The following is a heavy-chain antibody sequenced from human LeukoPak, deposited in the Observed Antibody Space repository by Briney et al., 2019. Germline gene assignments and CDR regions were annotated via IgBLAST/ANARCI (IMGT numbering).Heavy chain of an antibody. V-gene: IGHV3-21*01. D-gene: IGHD3-10*02. CDR1: GFTFSSYS. CDR2: ISSSSSYI. CDR3: ARERGYYYVLDAFDI. Sequence: PGGSLRLSCAASGFTFSSYSMNWVRQAPGKGLEWVSSISSSSSYIYYADSVKGRFTISRDNAKNSLYLQMNSLRAEDTAVYYCARERGYYYVLDAFDIWGQGTMVTVSS. J-gene: IGHJ3*02.